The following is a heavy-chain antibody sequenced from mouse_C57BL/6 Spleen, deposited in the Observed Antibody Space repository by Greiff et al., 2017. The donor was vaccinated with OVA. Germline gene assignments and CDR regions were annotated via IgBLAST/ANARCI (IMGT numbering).Heavy chain of an antibody. CDR1: GYTFTSYW. D-gene: IGHD1-1*01. CDR3: ARGGYYGSSPLRYFDV. CDR2: IHPNSGST. V-gene: IGHV1-64*01. J-gene: IGHJ1*03. Sequence: QVQLQQPGAELVKPGASVKLSCKASGYTFTSYWMHWVKQRPGQGLEWIGMIHPNSGSTNYNEKFKSKATLTVDKSSSTAYMQLSSLTSEDSAVYYGARGGYYGSSPLRYFDVWGTGTTVTVSS.